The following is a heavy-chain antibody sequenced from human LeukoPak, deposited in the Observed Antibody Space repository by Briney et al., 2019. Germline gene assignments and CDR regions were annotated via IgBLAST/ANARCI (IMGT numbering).Heavy chain of an antibody. CDR3: ARGYSDGED. Sequence: GGSLRLSCVVSGFTLTSNEMNWVRQAPGKGLEWVSYISGSGRTIHYADSVKGRFTISRDNAKKSLYLKMNSLRAEDTALYYCARGYSDGEDWGQGTLVTVSS. J-gene: IGHJ1*01. CDR1: GFTLTSNE. CDR2: ISGSGRTI. D-gene: IGHD1-14*01. V-gene: IGHV3-48*03.